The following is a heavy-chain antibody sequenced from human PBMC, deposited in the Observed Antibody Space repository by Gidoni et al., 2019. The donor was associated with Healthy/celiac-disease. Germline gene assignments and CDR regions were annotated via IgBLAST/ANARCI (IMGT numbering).Heavy chain of an antibody. J-gene: IGHJ3*02. D-gene: IGHD3-10*01. CDR1: GFTFSSHA. CDR3: AKDESWGVINYSGAFDI. CDR2: ISGSGGST. V-gene: IGHV3-23*01. Sequence: EVQLLESGGGLVQLGGSLSRSCAASGFTFSSHAMSWVRQAPGKGLEWVSAISGSGGSTYYADSVKGRFTISRDNSKNTLYLQMNSLRAEDTAVYYCAKDESWGVINYSGAFDIWGQGTMVTVSS.